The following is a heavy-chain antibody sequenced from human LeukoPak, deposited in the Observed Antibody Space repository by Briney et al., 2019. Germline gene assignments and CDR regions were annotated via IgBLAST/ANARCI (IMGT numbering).Heavy chain of an antibody. V-gene: IGHV4-30-2*01. CDR3: ARTSSADAFDI. CDR2: IYHSGST. Sequence: SSQTLSLTCAVSGGSISSGGYSWSWIRQPPGKGLEWIGYIYHSGSTYYNPSLKSPVTISVDRSKNQFYMKLSSVTAAATAVYSCARTSSADAFDIWGQGTMVTVSS. J-gene: IGHJ3*02. CDR1: GGSISSGGYS.